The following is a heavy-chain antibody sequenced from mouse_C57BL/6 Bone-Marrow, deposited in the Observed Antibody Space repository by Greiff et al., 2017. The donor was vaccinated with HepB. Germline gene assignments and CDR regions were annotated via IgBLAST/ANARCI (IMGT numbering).Heavy chain of an antibody. CDR2: IDPNSGGT. Sequence: QVQLQQPGAELVKPGASVKLSCKASGYTFTSYWMHWVKQRPGRGLEWIGRIDPNSGGTKNNEKFKSKATLTVDKPSSTAYMQLSSLTSEDSAVYYCARSPTTVVTYWYFDVWGTGTTVTVSS. V-gene: IGHV1-72*01. D-gene: IGHD1-1*01. CDR3: ARSPTTVVTYWYFDV. J-gene: IGHJ1*03. CDR1: GYTFTSYW.